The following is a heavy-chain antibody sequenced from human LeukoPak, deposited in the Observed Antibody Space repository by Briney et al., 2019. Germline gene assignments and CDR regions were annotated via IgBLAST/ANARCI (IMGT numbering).Heavy chain of an antibody. J-gene: IGHJ4*02. V-gene: IGHV3-23*01. D-gene: IGHD2-2*02. CDR2: ISGSGGST. Sequence: PGRSLRLSCAASGFTFSSYAMSWVRQAPGKGLEWVSAISGSGGSTYYADSVKGRFTISRDNSKNTLYLQMNSLRAEDTAVYYCARRRRYCSSTSCYTGNSSGYYYVFDYWGQGTLVTVSS. CDR1: GFTFSSYA. CDR3: ARRRRYCSSTSCYTGNSSGYYYVFDY.